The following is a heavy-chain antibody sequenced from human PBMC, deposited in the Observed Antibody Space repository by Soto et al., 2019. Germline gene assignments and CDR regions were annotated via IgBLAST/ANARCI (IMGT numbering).Heavy chain of an antibody. D-gene: IGHD5-18*01. Sequence: EVQLVESGGGLVQPGGSLRLSCAASGFTFSSYSMNWVRQAPGKGLESVSYISSSSSTIYYADSVKGRFTISRDNAKNSLYLQMNSLRAEDTAVYYCARDSGYSYGPLDYWGQGTLVTVSS. J-gene: IGHJ4*02. CDR3: ARDSGYSYGPLDY. CDR2: ISSSSSTI. CDR1: GFTFSSYS. V-gene: IGHV3-48*01.